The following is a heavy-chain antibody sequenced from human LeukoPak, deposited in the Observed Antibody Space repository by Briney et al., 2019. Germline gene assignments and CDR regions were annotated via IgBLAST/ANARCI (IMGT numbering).Heavy chain of an antibody. CDR1: GASISSYY. CDR2: IFYSGST. Sequence: PSETLSLTCTVSGASISSYYWSWIRQPPGKGLEWIGYIFYSGSTNYNPSLKSRVTISVDTSKNQLSLKLSSVTAADTAVYYCARGAPGGNDYGDYWGQGTLVTVSS. J-gene: IGHJ4*02. V-gene: IGHV4-59*01. CDR3: ARGAPGGNDYGDY.